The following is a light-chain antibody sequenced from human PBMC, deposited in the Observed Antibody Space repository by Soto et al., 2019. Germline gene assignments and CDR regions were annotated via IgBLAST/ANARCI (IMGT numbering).Light chain of an antibody. CDR2: VAS. V-gene: IGKV3-20*01. CDR1: QSVSSSY. CDR3: QQYGSSPRT. Sequence: EIVLTQSPGTLSLSPGDTATLSCRASQSVSSSYLAWYQQKPGQAPRLLIYVASIMATGIPDRFSGSGSGTDYTLTINKREPEDFAVYYCQQYGSSPRTFGQGTKVENK. J-gene: IGKJ1*01.